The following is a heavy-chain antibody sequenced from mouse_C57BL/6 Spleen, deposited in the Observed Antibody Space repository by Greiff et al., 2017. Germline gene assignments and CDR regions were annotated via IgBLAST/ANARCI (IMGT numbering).Heavy chain of an antibody. D-gene: IGHD2-4*01. V-gene: IGHV1-7*01. Sequence: QVQLKESGAELAKPGASVKLSCKASGYTFTSYWMHWVKQRPGQGLEWIGYINPSSGYTKYNQKFKDKATLTADNSSSTAYMQLSSLTYEDSAVYYCAAYYDYDEGFAYWGQGTLVTVSA. J-gene: IGHJ3*01. CDR2: INPSSGYT. CDR1: GYTFTSYW. CDR3: AAYYDYDEGFAY.